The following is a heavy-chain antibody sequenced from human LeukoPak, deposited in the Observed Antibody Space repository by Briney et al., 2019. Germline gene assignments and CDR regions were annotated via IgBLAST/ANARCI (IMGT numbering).Heavy chain of an antibody. V-gene: IGHV3-7*01. CDR3: ARARKPSGWYWGHFDY. D-gene: IGHD6-19*01. CDR1: GFTFSSYW. CDR2: IKQDGSEK. J-gene: IGHJ4*02. Sequence: GGSLRLSCAASGFTFSSYWMSWVRQAPGKGLEWVANIKQDGSEKYYVDSVKGRFTISRDNAKNSLYLQMNSLRAEVTAVYYCARARKPSGWYWGHFDYWGQGTLVTVSS.